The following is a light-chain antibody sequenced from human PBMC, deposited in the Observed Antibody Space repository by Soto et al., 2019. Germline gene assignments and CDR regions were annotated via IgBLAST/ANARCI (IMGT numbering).Light chain of an antibody. V-gene: IGLV1-47*01. CDR2: RND. CDR3: AAWDDRLTGREV. Sequence: QSVLTQPPSASGTPGQRVTISCSGSRYNIGSNYVYWYQQIPGTAPKLLIYRNDQRPSGVPDRFSGSKSGTSASLAISGLRSEDEADYYCAAWDDRLTGREVFGGGTKVTVL. J-gene: IGLJ3*02. CDR1: RYNIGSNY.